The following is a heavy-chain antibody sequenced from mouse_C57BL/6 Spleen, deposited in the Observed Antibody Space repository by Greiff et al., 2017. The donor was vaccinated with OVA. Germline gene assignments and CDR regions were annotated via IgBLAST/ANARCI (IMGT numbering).Heavy chain of an antibody. CDR3: AKIYYGNSVYFDY. CDR2: INPNNGGT. J-gene: IGHJ2*01. CDR1: GYTFTDSN. Sequence: VQLQQSGPELVKPGASVKMSCKASGYTFTDSNMHWVKQSHGKSLEWIGYINPNNGGTSYNQKFKGKATLTVNKSSSTAYMELRSLTSEDSAVYYCAKIYYGNSVYFDYWGQGTTLTVSS. D-gene: IGHD2-1*01. V-gene: IGHV1-22*01.